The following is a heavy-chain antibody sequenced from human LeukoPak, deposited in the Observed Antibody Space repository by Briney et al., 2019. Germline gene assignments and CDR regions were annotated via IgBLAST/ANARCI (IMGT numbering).Heavy chain of an antibody. CDR3: ARSSTGSYFDY. CDR1: GGSFSGYY. Sequence: SETLSLTCAVYGGSFSGYYWSWIRQPPGKGLEWIGYMYYSGSTKYNPSLKSRVTISVDTSKNQFSLKLSSVTAADTAVYYCARSSTGSYFDYWGQGTLVTVSS. J-gene: IGHJ4*02. V-gene: IGHV4-59*01. D-gene: IGHD3-3*02. CDR2: MYYSGST.